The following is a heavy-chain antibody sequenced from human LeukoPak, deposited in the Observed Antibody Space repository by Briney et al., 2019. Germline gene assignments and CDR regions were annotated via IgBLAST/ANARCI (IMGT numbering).Heavy chain of an antibody. D-gene: IGHD5-18*01. CDR2: IWYDGSNK. V-gene: IGHV3-33*06. CDR1: GFTSSSYC. J-gene: IGHJ3*02. Sequence: GGSLRLSCAASGFTSSSYCMHWVRQAPGKGLEGVAVIWYDGSNKYYADSVKGRFTISRDNSKNTLYLQMNSLRAEDTAVYYCAKDLTRIQLWTKNAFDIWGQGTMVTVSS. CDR3: AKDLTRIQLWTKNAFDI.